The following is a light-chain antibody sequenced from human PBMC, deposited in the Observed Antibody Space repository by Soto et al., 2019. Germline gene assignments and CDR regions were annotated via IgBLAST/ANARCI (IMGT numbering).Light chain of an antibody. Sequence: EIVLTQSPATLSLSPGERATLSCRASQSVSSYLAWYQQKPGQAPRLLIYDASNRATGIPARFSGSGSGTDFTLTISSLEPEDFAVYYCQQRSNWPLPFGGGTKVDIX. CDR3: QQRSNWPLP. CDR2: DAS. CDR1: QSVSSY. J-gene: IGKJ4*01. V-gene: IGKV3-11*01.